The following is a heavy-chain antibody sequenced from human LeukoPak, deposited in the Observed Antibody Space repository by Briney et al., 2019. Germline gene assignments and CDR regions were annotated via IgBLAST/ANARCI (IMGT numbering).Heavy chain of an antibody. V-gene: IGHV4-34*01. J-gene: IGHJ4*02. CDR3: ARAGRGGGMF. Sequence: PSETLSLTCAVYGGSFSGYYWSWLRLSPGKGLEWIGEINRSGGTDYNASLKSRVTISGDTSKNQFSLRLRSVTAADTAVYYCARAGRGGGMFWGQGTLVTVSA. CDR2: INRSGGT. CDR1: GGSFSGYY. D-gene: IGHD2-15*01.